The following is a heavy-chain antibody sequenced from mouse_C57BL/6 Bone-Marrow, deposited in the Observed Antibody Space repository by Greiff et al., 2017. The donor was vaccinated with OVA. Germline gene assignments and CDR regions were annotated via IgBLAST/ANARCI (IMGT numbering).Heavy chain of an antibody. Sequence: QVQLQQSGAELVRPGASVKLSCKASGYTFTSYWMHWVKQRPGQGLEWIGEIDPSDSYTNYNQKFKGKSTLTVDKSSSTAYMQLSSLTSEDSAVYYCARGLLNCDVWGTGTTVTVSS. V-gene: IGHV1-69*01. CDR2: IDPSDSYT. D-gene: IGHD3-1*01. J-gene: IGHJ1*03. CDR1: GYTFTSYW. CDR3: ARGLLNCDV.